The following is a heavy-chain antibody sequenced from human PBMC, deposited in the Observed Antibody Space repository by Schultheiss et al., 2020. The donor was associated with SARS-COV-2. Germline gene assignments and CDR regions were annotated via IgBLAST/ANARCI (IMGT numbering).Heavy chain of an antibody. Sequence: KVSCKASGGTFSSYAISWVRQMPGKGLEWMGSIFPGDSDTRYSPSFQGQVTISASISTAYLHLSSLRASDIGMYYCARQYPYEVGMDVWGQGTTVTVAS. CDR2: IFPGDSDT. D-gene: IGHD5-12*01. CDR1: GGTFSSYA. J-gene: IGHJ6*02. V-gene: IGHV5-51*01. CDR3: ARQYPYEVGMDV.